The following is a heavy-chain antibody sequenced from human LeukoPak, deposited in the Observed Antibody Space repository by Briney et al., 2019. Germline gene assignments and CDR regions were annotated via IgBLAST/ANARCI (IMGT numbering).Heavy chain of an antibody. V-gene: IGHV4-59*08. D-gene: IGHD3-10*01. Sequence: SETLSLTCTVSGGSISTYYWSWIRQPPGKGLEWIGYISYNGGTNYNPSLTSRVTISLDTSKSQFSLKLSSVTAADTAIYYCARNTYYYGSGSSSLHYWGQGALISVSS. CDR1: GGSISTYY. CDR2: ISYNGGT. J-gene: IGHJ4*02. CDR3: ARNTYYYGSGSSSLHY.